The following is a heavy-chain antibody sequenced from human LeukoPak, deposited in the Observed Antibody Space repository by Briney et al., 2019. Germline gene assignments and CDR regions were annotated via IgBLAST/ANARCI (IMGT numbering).Heavy chain of an antibody. D-gene: IGHD1-1*01. V-gene: IGHV3-64D*06. J-gene: IGHJ4*02. Sequence: GGSLRLSCSTSGFTFTSHVMHWVRQAPGKGLQYVSGISMNVQTTYYAGSVKGRFTISRDSSKDTVYLQMNSLTAEDTAVYYCVREGLERRTNFDYWGQGTLVSVSS. CDR2: ISMNVQTT. CDR3: VREGLERRTNFDY. CDR1: GFTFTSHV.